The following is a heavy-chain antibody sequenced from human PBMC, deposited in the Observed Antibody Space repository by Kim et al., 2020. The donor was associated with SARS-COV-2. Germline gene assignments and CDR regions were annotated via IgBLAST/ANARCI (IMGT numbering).Heavy chain of an antibody. J-gene: IGHJ6*03. Sequence: GGSLRLSCAASGFTVSSNYMSWVRQAPGKGLEWVSVINSGGSTYYADSAKGRFTISRDNSKNTLYLQMNSLRAEDTAVYYCARDPKANTQDYYYYVDVWGNGTTVTVSS. CDR3: ARDPKANTQDYYYYVDV. D-gene: IGHD2-2*02. V-gene: IGHV3-66*01. CDR2: INSGGST. CDR1: GFTVSSNY.